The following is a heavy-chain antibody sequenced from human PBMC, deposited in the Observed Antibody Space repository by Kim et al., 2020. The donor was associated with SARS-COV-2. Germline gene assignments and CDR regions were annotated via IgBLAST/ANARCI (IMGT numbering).Heavy chain of an antibody. V-gene: IGHV4-34*01. CDR2: INHGGST. Sequence: SETLSLTCAVYGGSFSGYSWTWIRQPPGKGLEWIGDINHGGSTNYNPSLKSRVSLSVDTSKNQFSLLLRSATAADAGIYFCARGRAGVVPSPVLGLGQYYEYKTLDVWGRGTTVTVSS. CDR3: ARGRAGVVPSPVLGLGQYYEYKTLDV. CDR1: GGSFSGYS. J-gene: IGHJ6*02. D-gene: IGHD5-12*01.